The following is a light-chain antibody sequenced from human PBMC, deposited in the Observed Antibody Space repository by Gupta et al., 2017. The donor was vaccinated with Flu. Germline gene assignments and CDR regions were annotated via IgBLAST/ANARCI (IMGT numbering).Light chain of an antibody. J-gene: IGLJ3*02. CDR2: EDN. V-gene: IGLV1-51*02. CDR1: SSNIGSHY. CDR3: GTWDISLSDGNWV. Sequence: QSMLTQPPSVSAAPGQKVSISCSGSSSNIGSHYVSWYQQLPGTAPKLLIYEDNSRPSGIPARFSGSKSGTSATLAITGLQTGDEADYYCGTWDISLSDGNWVFGGGTKLTVL.